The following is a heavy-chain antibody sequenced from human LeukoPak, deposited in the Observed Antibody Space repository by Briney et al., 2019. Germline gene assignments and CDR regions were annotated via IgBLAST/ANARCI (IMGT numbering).Heavy chain of an antibody. V-gene: IGHV4-61*01. Sequence: SETLSLTCAVSGYSISSGYYWSWIRQPPGKGLEWIGYIYYSGSTNYNPSLKSRVTISVDTSKNQFSLKLSSVTAADTAVYYCARSLQGYYDFPDAFDIWGQGTMVTVSS. CDR2: IYYSGST. CDR1: GYSISSGYY. J-gene: IGHJ3*02. CDR3: ARSLQGYYDFPDAFDI. D-gene: IGHD3-3*01.